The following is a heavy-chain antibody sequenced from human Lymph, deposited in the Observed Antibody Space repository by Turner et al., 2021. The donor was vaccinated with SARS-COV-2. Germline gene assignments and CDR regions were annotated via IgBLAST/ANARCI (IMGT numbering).Heavy chain of an antibody. D-gene: IGHD3-3*01. Sequence: QVQLVESGGGVVQPGRSLRLSCSASGFTFSSYAMHLVRQAPGKGLEWVTVISYDGSNKYYADSVKGRFTISRDNSKNTLYLQMNSLRAEDTAVYYCAKVRSIFGVVIGGMDVWGQGTTVTVSS. J-gene: IGHJ6*02. CDR2: ISYDGSNK. V-gene: IGHV3-30*18. CDR1: GFTFSSYA. CDR3: AKVRSIFGVVIGGMDV.